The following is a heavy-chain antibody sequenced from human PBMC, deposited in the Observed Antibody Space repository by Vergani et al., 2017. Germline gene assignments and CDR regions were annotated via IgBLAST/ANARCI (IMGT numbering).Heavy chain of an antibody. D-gene: IGHD5-24*01. CDR3: AGGERWLQLLDY. V-gene: IGHV4-34*01. Sequence: QVQLQQWGAGLFQPSETLALTCAVYGGCFSGYYWSWIRQPPGKGLEWIGEINHSGSTNYNPSLKSRVTISVDTSKNQFSLKLGSVTAADTAVYYCAGGERWLQLLDYWGQGTLVTVSS. J-gene: IGHJ4*02. CDR1: GGCFSGYY. CDR2: INHSGST.